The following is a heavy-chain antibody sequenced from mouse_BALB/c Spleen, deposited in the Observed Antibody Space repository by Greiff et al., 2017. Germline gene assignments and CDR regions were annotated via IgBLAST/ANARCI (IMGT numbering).Heavy chain of an antibody. V-gene: IGHV5-9-4*01. CDR2: ISSGGSYT. J-gene: IGHJ4*01. Sequence: DVMLVESGGGLVKPGGSLKLSCAASGFTFSSYAMSWVRQSPEKRLEWVAEISSGGSYTYYPDTVTGRFTISRDNAKNTLYLEMSSLRSEDTAMYYCARAYYDAMDYWGQGTSGTVSS. CDR3: ARAYYDAMDY. CDR1: GFTFSSYA. D-gene: IGHD2-10*01.